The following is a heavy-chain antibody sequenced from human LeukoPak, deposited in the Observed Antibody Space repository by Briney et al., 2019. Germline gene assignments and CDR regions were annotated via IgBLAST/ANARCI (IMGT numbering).Heavy chain of an antibody. Sequence: PGGSLRLSCAASGFTFSSYSMNWVRQAPGKGLEWVSSISSSSSSYIYYADSVKGRFTISRDNAKNSLYLQMNSLRAEDTAVYYCASGIVGANPDDYWGQGTLVTVSS. V-gene: IGHV3-21*01. CDR1: GFTFSSYS. CDR3: ASGIVGANPDDY. CDR2: ISSSSSSYI. D-gene: IGHD1-26*01. J-gene: IGHJ4*02.